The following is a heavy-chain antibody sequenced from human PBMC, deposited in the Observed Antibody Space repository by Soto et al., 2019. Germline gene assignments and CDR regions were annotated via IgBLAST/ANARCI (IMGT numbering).Heavy chain of an antibody. CDR2: ISAYNGNT. J-gene: IGHJ3*02. V-gene: IGHV1-18*01. Sequence: ASVKVSCKASGYTFTSYGISWVRQAPGQGLEWMGWISAYNGNTNYAQKLQGRATMTTDTSTSTAYMELRSLRSDDTAVYYCARVVVVAAREGYDAFDIWGQGTMVTVSS. CDR3: ARVVVVAAREGYDAFDI. CDR1: GYTFTSYG. D-gene: IGHD2-15*01.